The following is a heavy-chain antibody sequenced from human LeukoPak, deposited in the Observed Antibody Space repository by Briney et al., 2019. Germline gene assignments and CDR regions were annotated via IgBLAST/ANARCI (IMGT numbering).Heavy chain of an antibody. J-gene: IGHJ4*02. V-gene: IGHV4-39*01. CDR1: GGSISSSSYY. Sequence: SETLFLTCTVSGGSISSSSYYWGWIRQPPGKGLEWIGSIYYSGSTYYNPSLKSRVTISVDTSKDQFSLKLSSVTAADTAVYYCASIVAALFDYWGQGTLVTVSS. D-gene: IGHD5-12*01. CDR3: ASIVAALFDY. CDR2: IYYSGST.